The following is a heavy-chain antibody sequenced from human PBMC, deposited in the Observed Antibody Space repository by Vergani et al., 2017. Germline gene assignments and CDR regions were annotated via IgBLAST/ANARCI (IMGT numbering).Heavy chain of an antibody. CDR1: GGSFSGYY. D-gene: IGHD5-12*01. J-gene: IGHJ4*02. Sequence: QVQLPQWGAGLLKPSETLSLTCAVYGGSFSGYYWSWIRQPPGKGLEWIGEINHSGSTNYNPSLKSRVTISVDTSKNQFSLKLSSVTAADTAVYYCARGGYSGYGRTRFDYWGQGTLVTVSS. CDR2: INHSGST. CDR3: ARGGYSGYGRTRFDY. V-gene: IGHV4-34*01.